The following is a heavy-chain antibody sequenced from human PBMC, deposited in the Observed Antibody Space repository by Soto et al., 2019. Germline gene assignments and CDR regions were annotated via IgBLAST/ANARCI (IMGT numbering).Heavy chain of an antibody. CDR2: IYPGDSDT. CDR1: GYRFPNYW. Sequence: PGESLKISCNGFGYRFPNYWIGWVRQMPGKGLEWMGIIYPGDSDTRYSPSFQGQVTISADKSIDTAYLQWSSLEASDTATYYCARSLRVVPDGYSEDYYYYYGMDVWGQGTTVTVSS. V-gene: IGHV5-51*01. D-gene: IGHD2-2*03. J-gene: IGHJ6*02. CDR3: ARSLRVVPDGYSEDYYYYYGMDV.